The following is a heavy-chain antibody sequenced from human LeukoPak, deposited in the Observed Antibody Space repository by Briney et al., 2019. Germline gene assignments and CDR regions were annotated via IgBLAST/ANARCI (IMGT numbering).Heavy chain of an antibody. CDR1: GYTFTGYY. CDR2: INPNSGAT. V-gene: IGHV1-2*02. Sequence: ASVKVSCKASGYTFTGYYMHWVRQAPGQGLEWMGWINPNSGATNYALEFQGRVTMTRDTSITTAYMELSRLRCDDTAVYYCAVLKYPVVWGQGTLVTVSS. D-gene: IGHD3-22*01. J-gene: IGHJ4*02. CDR3: AVLKYPVV.